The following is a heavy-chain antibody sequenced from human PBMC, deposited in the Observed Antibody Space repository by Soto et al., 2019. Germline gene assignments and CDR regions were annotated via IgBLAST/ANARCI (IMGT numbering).Heavy chain of an antibody. D-gene: IGHD1-1*01. Sequence: SETLSLTCTVSGGSISSYYWSWIRQPPGKGLEWIGYIYYSGSTNYNSSLKSRVTISVDTSKNQFSLKLSSVTAADTAVYFCARIGAGTTGSPFDYWGQGTLVTVS. CDR2: IYYSGST. V-gene: IGHV4-59*01. CDR3: ARIGAGTTGSPFDY. CDR1: GGSISSYY. J-gene: IGHJ4*02.